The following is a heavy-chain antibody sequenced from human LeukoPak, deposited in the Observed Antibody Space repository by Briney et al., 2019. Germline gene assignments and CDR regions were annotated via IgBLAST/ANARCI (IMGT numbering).Heavy chain of an antibody. CDR1: GFTFSSYG. D-gene: IGHD3-10*01. J-gene: IGHJ4*02. CDR2: ISYDGSNK. Sequence: HTGGSLRLSCAASGFTFSSYGMHWVRQAPGKGLEWVAVISYDGSNKYCADSVKGRFTISRDNSKNTLYLQMNSLRAEDTAVYYCAKSDRGDYYWGQGTLVTVSS. CDR3: AKSDRGDYY. V-gene: IGHV3-30*18.